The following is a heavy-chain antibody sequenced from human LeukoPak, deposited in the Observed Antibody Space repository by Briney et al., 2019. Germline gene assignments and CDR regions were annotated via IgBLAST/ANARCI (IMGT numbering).Heavy chain of an antibody. V-gene: IGHV1-2*02. Sequence: ASVTVSFTASEYTFTFYDINWVRQAPGQGLEWMGWINTNSGGTNYAQKFQGRVTMTRDTSISTAYMELSRLRSDDTAVYYGARDPDGYWGQGTVVAVSS. J-gene: IGHJ4*02. D-gene: IGHD5-24*01. CDR3: ARDPDGY. CDR2: INTNSGGT. CDR1: EYTFTFYD.